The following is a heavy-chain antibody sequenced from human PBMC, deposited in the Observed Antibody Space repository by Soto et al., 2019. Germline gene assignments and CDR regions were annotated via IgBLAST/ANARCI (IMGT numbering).Heavy chain of an antibody. D-gene: IGHD2-15*01. Sequence: QVQLQESGPGLVKPSQTLSLTCTVSGGSISSGGYYWSWIRQHPGKGLEWIGYIYYSGSTYYNPSLKTRVTISLVTSKNQFSLTLSSVTAADTAVDYCAREGDYCSGGSCYRWFDPWGQGTLVTVSS. CDR1: GGSISSGGYY. V-gene: IGHV4-31*03. CDR2: IYYSGST. J-gene: IGHJ5*02. CDR3: AREGDYCSGGSCYRWFDP.